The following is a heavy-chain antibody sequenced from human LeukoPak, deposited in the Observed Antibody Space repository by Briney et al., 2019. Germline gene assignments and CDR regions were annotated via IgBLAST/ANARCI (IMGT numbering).Heavy chain of an antibody. CDR2: MNPDGSEK. CDR3: AREASAAQYYYYGMDV. D-gene: IGHD2-2*01. V-gene: IGHV3-7*03. Sequence: PGGSLRLSCAASGFTFSSYWMSWVRQAPGKGLEWVANMNPDGSEKYFLDSVKGRFTISRDNAKSSLYLQMNSLRAEDTAVYYCAREASAAQYYYYGMDVWGQGTTVTVSS. J-gene: IGHJ6*02. CDR1: GFTFSSYW.